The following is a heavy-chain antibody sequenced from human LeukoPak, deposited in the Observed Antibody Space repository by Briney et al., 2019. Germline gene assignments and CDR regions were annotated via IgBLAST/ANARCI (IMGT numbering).Heavy chain of an antibody. Sequence: ASVKDSFMASGYTFTCYYMHWVRQALGQGLEWMGIINPSGGSASYAQKFQGRVTMTRDTSTSTVYMELSSLRSEDTAVYYCARQLWPHPFPYCGQGTLVTVSS. CDR2: INPSGGSA. J-gene: IGHJ4*02. CDR3: ARQLWPHPFPY. D-gene: IGHD5-18*01. CDR1: GYTFTCYY. V-gene: IGHV1-46*01.